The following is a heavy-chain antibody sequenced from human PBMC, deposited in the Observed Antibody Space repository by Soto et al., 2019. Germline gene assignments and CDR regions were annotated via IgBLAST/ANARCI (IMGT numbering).Heavy chain of an antibody. CDR1: GFTFSSYA. V-gene: IGHV3-23*01. CDR3: ATDRWQLAPKNDAFDI. D-gene: IGHD2-15*01. J-gene: IGHJ3*02. Sequence: EVQLLESGGGLVQPGGSLRLSCAASGFTFSSYAMSWVRQAPGKGLEWVSAISGSGGSTYYADSVKGRFTISRDNSKNTLYLQMNSLRAEDTAVYYCATDRWQLAPKNDAFDIWGQGTMVTVSS. CDR2: ISGSGGST.